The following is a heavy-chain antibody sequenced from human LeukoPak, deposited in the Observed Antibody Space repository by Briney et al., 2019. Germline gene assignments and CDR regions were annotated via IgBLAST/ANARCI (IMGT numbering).Heavy chain of an antibody. J-gene: IGHJ5*02. D-gene: IGHD3-22*01. CDR3: ARDLSGAYYYDSSGYGDNWFDP. CDR1: GGSIISYY. CDR2: INYSGST. Sequence: SETLSLTCTVSGGSIISYYWSWIRQPPGKGLEWIGYINYSGSTNYNPSLKSRVTISVDTSKNQFSLKLSSVTAADTAVYYCARDLSGAYYYDSSGYGDNWFDPWGQGTLVTVSS. V-gene: IGHV4-59*01.